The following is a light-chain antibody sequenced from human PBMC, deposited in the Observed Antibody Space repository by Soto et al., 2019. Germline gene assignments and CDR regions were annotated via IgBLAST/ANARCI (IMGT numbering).Light chain of an antibody. J-gene: IGKJ1*01. CDR1: QSVSRY. V-gene: IGKV3-15*01. CDR2: GAS. CDR3: HQYKNLPWT. Sequence: EIVMTQSPASLSVSPGGRVTLSCTASQSVSRYLAWYQQIPGQAPRLLIHGASTGAIGVPDRFSGSGSGTEFTLTISTLQSEDSALYYCHQYKNLPWTFGQGTKVEIK.